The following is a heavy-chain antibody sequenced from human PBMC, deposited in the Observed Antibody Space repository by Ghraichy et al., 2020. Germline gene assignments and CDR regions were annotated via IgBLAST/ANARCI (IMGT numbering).Heavy chain of an antibody. CDR3: ARVVQGGDAFDT. D-gene: IGHD3-16*01. CDR2: IYYSGTT. J-gene: IGHJ3*02. CDR1: GGSVRSDSYY. Sequence: SETLSLTCSVSGGSVRSDSYYWSWIRQPPGKGLEWIGYIYYSGTTNHNPSLKSRVSMSVDTSKNQFSLKLSSVTTADTAVYYCARVVQGGDAFDTWGQGTTVTAS. V-gene: IGHV4-61*01.